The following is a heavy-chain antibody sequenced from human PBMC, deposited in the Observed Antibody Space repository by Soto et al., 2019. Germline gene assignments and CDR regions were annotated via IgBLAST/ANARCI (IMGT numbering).Heavy chain of an antibody. CDR2: ISAIGGST. V-gene: IGHV3-23*01. J-gene: IGHJ5*02. CDR3: AKDRLIVATDP. Sequence: LRLSCAASGFTFSSYAMSWVRQAPGKGREWVSAISAIGGSTYYADSVKGRFTISRDNSKNTLYLQMNSLRVEDTAVYYCAKDRLIVATDPWGQGTLVTVSS. D-gene: IGHD5-12*01. CDR1: GFTFSSYA.